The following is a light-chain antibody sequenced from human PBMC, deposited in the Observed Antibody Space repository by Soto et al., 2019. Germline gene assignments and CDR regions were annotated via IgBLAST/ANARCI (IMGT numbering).Light chain of an antibody. CDR1: SSNIGNNY. Sequence: QSVLTQPPSASAAPGQTVTISCSGSSSNIGNNYVSWYQQLPGTAPKLLIYDNNQRPSGVPDRFSGSKSGTSASLAISGLQSEDEADYYCAAWDDSLNGWVFGGGTKVTVL. J-gene: IGLJ3*02. CDR3: AAWDDSLNGWV. CDR2: DNN. V-gene: IGLV1-44*01.